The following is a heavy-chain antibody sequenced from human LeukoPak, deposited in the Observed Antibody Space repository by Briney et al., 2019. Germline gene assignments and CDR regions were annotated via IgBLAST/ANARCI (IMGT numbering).Heavy chain of an antibody. CDR1: GFTFSSYG. CDR2: IRYDGSNK. V-gene: IGHV3-30*02. Sequence: GGSLRLSCAASGFTFSSYGMHWVRQAPGKGLEWVAFIRYDGSNKYYADSVKGRFTISRDNSKNTLYLQMNSLRAEDTAVYYCARGGVVAAYNWFDPWGQGTLVTVSS. CDR3: ARGGVVAAYNWFDP. D-gene: IGHD2-15*01. J-gene: IGHJ5*02.